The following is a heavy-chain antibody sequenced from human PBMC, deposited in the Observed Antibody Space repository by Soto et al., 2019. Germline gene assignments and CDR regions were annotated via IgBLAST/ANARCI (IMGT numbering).Heavy chain of an antibody. V-gene: IGHV6-1*01. CDR1: GDSVSSNSAT. D-gene: IGHD6-19*01. Sequence: SQTLSLTCAISGDSVSSNSATWNWIRQSPSRGLEWLGRTYYRSKWYNDYAVSVKSRITVNPDTSKNQFSLQLTSLTPEDTAVYYCARDPVPGYKSFDYWGQGTLVTVSS. CDR3: ARDPVPGYKSFDY. J-gene: IGHJ4*02. CDR2: TYYRSKWYN.